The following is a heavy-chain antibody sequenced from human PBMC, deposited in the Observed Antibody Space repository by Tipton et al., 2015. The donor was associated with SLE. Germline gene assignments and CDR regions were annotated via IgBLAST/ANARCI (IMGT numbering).Heavy chain of an antibody. Sequence: SGFTFSSYGMHWVRQAPGKGLEWVAVIWYDGSNENYADSVKGRFTISRDNSRYTLYLQMNSLRTEDTAVYYCARGDGYTDAFDIWGQGTMVSVSS. CDR1: GFTFSSYG. D-gene: IGHD3-16*01. CDR2: IWYDGSNE. V-gene: IGHV3-33*01. CDR3: ARGDGYTDAFDI. J-gene: IGHJ3*02.